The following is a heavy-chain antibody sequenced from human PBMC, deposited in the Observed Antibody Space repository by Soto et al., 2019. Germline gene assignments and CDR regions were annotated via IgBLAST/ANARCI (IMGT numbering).Heavy chain of an antibody. CDR1: GFTFSSYS. CDR3: ASRGGYNWNEPSDP. J-gene: IGHJ5*02. D-gene: IGHD1-20*01. V-gene: IGHV3-21*01. CDR2: ISSSSSYI. Sequence: GGSLRLSCAASGFTFSSYSMNWVRQAPGKGLEWVSSISSSSSYIYYADSVKGRFTISRDNAKNSLYLQMNSLRAEDTAVYYCASRGGYNWNEPSDPWGQGTLVTVSS.